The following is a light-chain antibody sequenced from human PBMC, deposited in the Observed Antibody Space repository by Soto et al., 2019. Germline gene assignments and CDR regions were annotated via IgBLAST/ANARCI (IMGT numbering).Light chain of an antibody. V-gene: IGLV2-23*02. CDR3: CSYAGRSSSSYV. CDR1: SSDVGLYDY. J-gene: IGLJ1*01. Sequence: QSALTQPASVSGSPGQSITISCTGTSSDVGLYDYVSWYQQHPGKAPQLMIYAVSKRPSGVSNRFSGSKSGNTASLTISGLQGEDEADYYCCSYAGRSSSSYVFGTGTKVTVL. CDR2: AVS.